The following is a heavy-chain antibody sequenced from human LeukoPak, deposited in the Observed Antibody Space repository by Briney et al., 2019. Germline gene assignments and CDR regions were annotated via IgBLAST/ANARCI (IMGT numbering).Heavy chain of an antibody. D-gene: IGHD6-25*01. V-gene: IGHV3-48*01. J-gene: IGHJ4*02. Sequence: GGSLRLSCAASGFTFSSYSMNWVRQAPGKGLEWVSYISSSSSTIYYADSVKGRFTISRDNAKNSLYLQMNSLRAEDTAVYYCALSPESAGAAIDYWGQGTLVTVSS. CDR1: GFTFSSYS. CDR3: ALSPESAGAAIDY. CDR2: ISSSSSTI.